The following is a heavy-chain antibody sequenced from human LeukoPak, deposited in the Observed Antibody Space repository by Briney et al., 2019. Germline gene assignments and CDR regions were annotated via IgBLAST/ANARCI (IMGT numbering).Heavy chain of an antibody. CDR1: GFTFSSYG. V-gene: IGHV3-33*01. CDR3: ARYHTDYYYGSGSYNYFDY. J-gene: IGHJ4*02. Sequence: GRSLRLSCAASGFTFSSYGMHWVGQAPGKGLEWVEVIWYDGSNKYYADSVKGRFTISRDNAKNSLYLQMNSLRAEDTAVYYCARYHTDYYYGSGSYNYFDYWGQGTLVTVSS. D-gene: IGHD3-10*01. CDR2: IWYDGSNK.